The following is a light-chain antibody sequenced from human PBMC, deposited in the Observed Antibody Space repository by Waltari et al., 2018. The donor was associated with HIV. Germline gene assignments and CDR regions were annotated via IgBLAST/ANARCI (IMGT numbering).Light chain of an antibody. CDR1: TSHIGRNT. Sequence: QSVLTQPPSASGTPGQRVTISCPGSTSHIGRNTVSCFQQLPGTAPKVLINGKNQRPSGVPDRFSCSKSGTSASLAISGLQSDDEADYFCASWDDSFNGPVFGGGTKLTVV. CDR2: GKN. J-gene: IGLJ2*01. V-gene: IGLV1-44*01. CDR3: ASWDDSFNGPV.